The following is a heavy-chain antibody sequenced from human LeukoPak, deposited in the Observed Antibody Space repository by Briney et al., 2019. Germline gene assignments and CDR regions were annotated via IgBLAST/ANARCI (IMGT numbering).Heavy chain of an antibody. J-gene: IGHJ4*02. CDR2: ISSSGSII. V-gene: IGHV3-11*01. CDR1: GFTFSDYY. CDR3: ASGRVLRYFDWLLRKFDY. Sequence: GGSLRLSCAASGFTFSDYYMSWIRQAPGKGLEWVSYISSSGSIIYYADSVKGRFTISRDNAKNSLYLQMNSLRAEDTAVYYCASGRVLRYFDWLLRKFDYWGQGTLVTVSS. D-gene: IGHD3-9*01.